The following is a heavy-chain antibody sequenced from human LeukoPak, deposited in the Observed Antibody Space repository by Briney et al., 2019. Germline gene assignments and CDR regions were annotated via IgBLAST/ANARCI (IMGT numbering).Heavy chain of an antibody. CDR2: IYYSGST. J-gene: IGHJ4*02. CDR1: GVSISSGDYY. V-gene: IGHV4-30-4*01. D-gene: IGHD3-9*01. CDR3: ARTRYYDILTGYYKSFYYFDY. Sequence: SETLSLTCTVSGVSISSGDYYWSWIRQPPGKGLEWIGYIYYSGSTYYNSSLKSRVTISVDTSKNQFSLKLSSVTAADTAVYYCARTRYYDILTGYYKSFYYFDYWGQGTLVTVSS.